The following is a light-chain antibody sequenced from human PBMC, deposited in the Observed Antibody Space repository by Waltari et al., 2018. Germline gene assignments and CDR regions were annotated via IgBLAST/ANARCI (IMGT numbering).Light chain of an antibody. CDR3: QQYYSTPPT. Sequence: DIVLTQSPDSLAVSLGERSTINCKSSQSIFFSSKSRNHLAWYQQKPGQPPKLLVYWASTRQSGVPDRFSGSGSGADFTLTISSLQAEDVAVYYCQQYYSTPPTFGQGTKLEIK. CDR2: WAS. J-gene: IGKJ2*01. V-gene: IGKV4-1*01. CDR1: QSIFFSSKSRNH.